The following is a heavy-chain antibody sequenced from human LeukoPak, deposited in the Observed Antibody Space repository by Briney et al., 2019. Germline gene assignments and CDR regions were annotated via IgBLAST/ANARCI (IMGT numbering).Heavy chain of an antibody. CDR1: GASITTTNYY. V-gene: IGHV4-39*02. D-gene: IGHD3-10*01. CDR3: ANHREGSYFES. Sequence: SETLSLTYSVAGASITTTNYYSAWIRQYPGKGLEWIGSIYHLGGAYFRQALLSRATISLDRSKDHIYLKLTSVTATDTAVYYCANHREGSYFESWGQGILVTVSS. J-gene: IGHJ4*02. CDR2: IYHLGGA.